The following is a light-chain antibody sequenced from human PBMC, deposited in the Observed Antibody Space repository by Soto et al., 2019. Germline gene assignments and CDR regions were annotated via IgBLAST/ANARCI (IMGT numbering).Light chain of an antibody. CDR3: QQYGSTLLT. CDR2: DAS. CDR1: QSVRSNY. Sequence: EIVLKQSPDTLSLSPGERATLSCRASQSVRSNYLAWYQQKPGQAPRFLIYDASSRATGIPDRFSGSGSGTDFTLTISRLEPEDFAVYYCQQYGSTLLTFGGGTKVHI. J-gene: IGKJ4*02. V-gene: IGKV3-20*01.